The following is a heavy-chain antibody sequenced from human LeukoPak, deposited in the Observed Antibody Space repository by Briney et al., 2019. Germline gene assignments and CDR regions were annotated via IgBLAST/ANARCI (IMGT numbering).Heavy chain of an antibody. J-gene: IGHJ4*02. D-gene: IGHD5-18*01. V-gene: IGHV3-7*01. CDR2: IKQDGSEK. CDR1: GFTFSSYW. CDR3: ARGTPYSYGRGYYFDY. Sequence: GGSLRLSCAASGFTFSSYWMSWVRQAPGKGLEWVANIKQDGSEKYYVDSVKGRFTISRDNAKNSLYLQMNSLRAEDTAVHYCARGTPYSYGRGYYFDYWGQGTLVTVSS.